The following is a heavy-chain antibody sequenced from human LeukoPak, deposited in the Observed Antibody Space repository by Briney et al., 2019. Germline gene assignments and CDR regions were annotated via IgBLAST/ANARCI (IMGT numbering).Heavy chain of an antibody. D-gene: IGHD6-19*01. Sequence: SETLSLTCTVSGGSISSYYWSWIRQPPGKGLEWIGYIYTSGSTNHNPSLKSRVTISVDTSKNQFSLKLSSVTAADTAVYYCARQSSSGWYWFDPWGQGTLVTVSS. V-gene: IGHV4-4*09. CDR2: IYTSGST. J-gene: IGHJ5*02. CDR1: GGSISSYY. CDR3: ARQSSSGWYWFDP.